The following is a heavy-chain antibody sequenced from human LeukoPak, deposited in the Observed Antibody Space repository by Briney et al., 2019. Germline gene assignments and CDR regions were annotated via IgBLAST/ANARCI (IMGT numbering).Heavy chain of an antibody. CDR2: ISGTGDTT. J-gene: IGHJ4*02. CDR3: ARVLPGYFDY. V-gene: IGHV3-23*01. CDR1: GFTFSSYV. Sequence: GGSLRLSCAASGFTFSSYVMSWVRQAPGKGLEWVSAISGTGDTTYYADSVKGRFTISRDNAKTSLYLQMNSLRAEDTAVYYCARVLPGYFDYWGQGTLVTVSS.